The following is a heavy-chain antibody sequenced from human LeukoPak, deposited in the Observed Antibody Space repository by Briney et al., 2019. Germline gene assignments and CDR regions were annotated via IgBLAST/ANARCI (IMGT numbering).Heavy chain of an antibody. D-gene: IGHD6-13*01. J-gene: IGHJ6*03. CDR1: GFTFSSYA. CDR2: ISGSGANT. Sequence: GGSLRLSCAASGFTFSSYAMSWVRQAPGKVLEWVSAISGSGANTYYADSVKGRFTISRDNSKNTLYLQMNSLRAEDTAVYYCAKGVLVRRKNYYYYMDVWGKGTTVTVSS. V-gene: IGHV3-23*01. CDR3: AKGVLVRRKNYYYYMDV.